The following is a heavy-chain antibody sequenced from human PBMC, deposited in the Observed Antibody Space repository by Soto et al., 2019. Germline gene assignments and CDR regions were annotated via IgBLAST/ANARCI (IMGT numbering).Heavy chain of an antibody. CDR2: ISSSSSYI. J-gene: IGHJ5*02. Sequence: GGSLRLSCAASGFTFSSYSMNWVRQAPGKGLEWVSSISSSSSYIYYAGSVKGRFTISRDNAKNSLYLQMNSLRAEDTAVYYCARDLVDIVAIGNWFDPWGQGTLVTVSS. CDR1: GFTFSSYS. D-gene: IGHD5-12*01. CDR3: ARDLVDIVAIGNWFDP. V-gene: IGHV3-21*01.